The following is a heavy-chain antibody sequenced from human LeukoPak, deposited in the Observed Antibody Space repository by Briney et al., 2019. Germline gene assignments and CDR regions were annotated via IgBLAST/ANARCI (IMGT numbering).Heavy chain of an antibody. CDR3: ARGLPSVVSGFQH. CDR2: IYYSGST. J-gene: IGHJ1*01. Sequence: SQTLSLTCTVSGGSISSGDYYWSWIRQPPGKGLEWIGYIYYSGSTNYNPSLKSRVTISIDTSKNQFSLKLSSVTAADTAVYYCARGLPSVVSGFQHWGQGTLVTVSS. V-gene: IGHV4-30-4*08. CDR1: GGSISSGDYY.